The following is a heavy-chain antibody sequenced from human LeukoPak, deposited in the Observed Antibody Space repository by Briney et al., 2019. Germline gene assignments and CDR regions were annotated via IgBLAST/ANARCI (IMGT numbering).Heavy chain of an antibody. D-gene: IGHD6-19*01. CDR1: GGSISSSSYY. V-gene: IGHV4-39*01. CDR3: ARRWIAVAGIAFDI. J-gene: IGHJ3*02. Sequence: KPSETLSLTCTVSGGSISSSSYYWGWLRQPPGKVLEWIGSIYYSGSTYYNPSLKSRVTISVDTSKNQFSLKLSSVTAADTAVYYCARRWIAVAGIAFDIWGQGTMVTVSS. CDR2: IYYSGST.